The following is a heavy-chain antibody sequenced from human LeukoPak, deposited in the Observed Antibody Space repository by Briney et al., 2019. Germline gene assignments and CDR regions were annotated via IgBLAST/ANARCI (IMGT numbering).Heavy chain of an antibody. Sequence: SETLSLTCTASGGSISSGGYYWGWLRQHPGTGLEWVGYIYYSGSTYYNPSLKSRVTISVDTSKNQFSLKLSSVTAADTAVYYCARDYTIHSSSWYHWFDPWGQGTLVTVSS. CDR2: IYYSGST. D-gene: IGHD6-13*01. V-gene: IGHV4-31*03. J-gene: IGHJ5*02. CDR3: ARDYTIHSSSWYHWFDP. CDR1: GGSISSGGYY.